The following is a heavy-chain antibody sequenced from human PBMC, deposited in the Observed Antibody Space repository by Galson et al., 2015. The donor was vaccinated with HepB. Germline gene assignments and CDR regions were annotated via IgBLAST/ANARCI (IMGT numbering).Heavy chain of an antibody. CDR3: ARHWGYSGYETLDY. V-gene: IGHV5-10-1*01. J-gene: IGHJ4*02. CDR2: IDPTESDT. CDR1: GYSFTSYW. D-gene: IGHD5-12*01. Sequence: QSGAEVKKPGESLRISCKASGYSFTSYWISWVRQMPGKGLEWMGRIDPTESDTDYSPSFQGHVTISADKSISTAYLQWSSVKASDTAMYYCARHWGYSGYETLDYWDQGTLLTASS.